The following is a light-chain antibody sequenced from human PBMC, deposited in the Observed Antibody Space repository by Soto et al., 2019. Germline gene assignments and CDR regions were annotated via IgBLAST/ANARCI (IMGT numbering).Light chain of an antibody. J-gene: IGLJ1*01. V-gene: IGLV2-23*01. CDR1: SSDVGSYKF. Sequence: QSALTQPASVSGSPGQSITISCTGTSSDVGSYKFVSWYQQHPGKAPKLMIYEGSKRPSGVSNRFSGSKSGNTASLTISGLQAEDEADYYCCSYAGSSTWVFGTGPKLTVL. CDR3: CSYAGSSTWV. CDR2: EGS.